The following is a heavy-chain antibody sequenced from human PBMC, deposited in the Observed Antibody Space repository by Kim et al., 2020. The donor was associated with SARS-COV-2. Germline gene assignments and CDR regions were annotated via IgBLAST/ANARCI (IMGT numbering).Heavy chain of an antibody. CDR2: IYYNGNT. J-gene: IGHJ3*01. CDR1: GDSSSSSHFH. CDR3: ARLDV. V-gene: IGHV4-39*01. Sequence: IGTVSGDSSSSSHFHWGWVRQPPDKRLEYIGAIYYNGNTYYNPSLKSRVTISLDTSKNQFSLKLTSVTAADTAVYYCARLDV.